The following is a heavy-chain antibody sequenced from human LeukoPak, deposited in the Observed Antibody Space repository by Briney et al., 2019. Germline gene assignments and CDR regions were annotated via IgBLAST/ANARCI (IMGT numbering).Heavy chain of an antibody. CDR3: ASSGGYNPPDAFDI. Sequence: PAETLSLTCTLSGRSISSSSNYYSGWVRQPPGKGLEWIGTIDYLGGTHYNPSLQRRLTIPVDTSKHQFLLKLTSVTAAETAVFYCASSGGYNPPDAFDIWGQGTMVTVSS. J-gene: IGHJ3*02. CDR2: IDYLGGT. V-gene: IGHV4-39*07. D-gene: IGHD5-24*01. CDR1: GRSISSSSNYY.